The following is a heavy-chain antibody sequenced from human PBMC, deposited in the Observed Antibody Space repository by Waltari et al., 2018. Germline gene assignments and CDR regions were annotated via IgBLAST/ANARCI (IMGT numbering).Heavy chain of an antibody. V-gene: IGHV1-18*04. J-gene: IGHJ5*02. Sequence: QVQLVQSGAEVKKPGASVKVSCKASGYTFTSYGISWVRQAPGPGLEWMGWINTYNGNTNYAQKLQGRVTMTTDTSTSTAYMELRSLRSDDTAVYYCARTGGMSSGYYYVQPSGSKFRRDPYNWFDPWGQGTLVTVSS. D-gene: IGHD3-22*01. CDR3: ARTGGMSSGYYYVQPSGSKFRRDPYNWFDP. CDR2: INTYNGNT. CDR1: GYTFTSYG.